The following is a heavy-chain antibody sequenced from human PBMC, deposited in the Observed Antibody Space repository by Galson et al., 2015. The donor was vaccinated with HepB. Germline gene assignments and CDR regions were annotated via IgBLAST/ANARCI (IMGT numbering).Heavy chain of an antibody. J-gene: IGHJ4*02. D-gene: IGHD6-19*01. CDR2: ISSSSSYI. Sequence: SLRLSCAASGFTFSSYSMNWVRQAPGKGLEWVSSISSSSSYIYYADSVKGRFTISRDNAKNSLYLQMNSLRAEDTAVYYCARDITGAIAVDWGQGTLVTVSS. CDR3: ARDITGAIAVD. CDR1: GFTFSSYS. V-gene: IGHV3-21*01.